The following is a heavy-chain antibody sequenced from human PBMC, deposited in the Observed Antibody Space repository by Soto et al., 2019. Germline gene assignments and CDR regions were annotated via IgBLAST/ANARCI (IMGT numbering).Heavy chain of an antibody. Sequence: QVQLQQWGAGLLKPSETLSLTCAVYGGSFSGYYWNWIRQPPGKGLEWIGEINHSGSTNYNPSFXSRXTLXVXXXXXQXSXKXSXVTAADTAVYYCARGWGRIFDYWGQGTLVTVSS. V-gene: IGHV4-34*01. D-gene: IGHD7-27*01. CDR3: ARGWGRIFDY. CDR2: INHSGST. J-gene: IGHJ4*02. CDR1: GGSFSGYY.